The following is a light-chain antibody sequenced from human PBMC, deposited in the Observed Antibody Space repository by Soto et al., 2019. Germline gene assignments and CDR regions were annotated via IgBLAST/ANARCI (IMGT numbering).Light chain of an antibody. CDR2: DVS. V-gene: IGLV2-14*01. CDR1: SSDVGGYSY. CDR3: ASYTTSSTYV. Sequence: QSARTQPASGSGSPGQSIAISCTGTSSDVGGYSYVSWYQQQPGKAPKLVISDVSNRPSGVSDRFSGSKSGNTASLTISGLQTEDEADYYCASYTTSSTYVFGTGTKVTVL. J-gene: IGLJ1*01.